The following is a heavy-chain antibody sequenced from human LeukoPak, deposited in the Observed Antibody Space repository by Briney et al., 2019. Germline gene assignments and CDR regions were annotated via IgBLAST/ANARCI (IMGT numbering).Heavy chain of an antibody. CDR3: ARRYFDWPSMDV. Sequence: ASVKVSCKASGGTFSSYAINWVRHAPGHGLEWMGWINPNGDDTNYAQKFQGRVTMTRHTSISTAYMELSSLTSDDTAVYYCARRYFDWPSMDVWGQGTTVTVSS. CDR1: GGTFSSYA. V-gene: IGHV1-2*02. CDR2: INPNGDDT. D-gene: IGHD3-9*01. J-gene: IGHJ6*02.